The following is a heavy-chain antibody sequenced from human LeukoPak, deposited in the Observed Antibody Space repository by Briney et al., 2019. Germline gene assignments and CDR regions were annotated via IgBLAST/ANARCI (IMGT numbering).Heavy chain of an antibody. V-gene: IGHV3-21*01. D-gene: IGHD6-19*01. J-gene: IGHJ4*02. CDR3: ARTKVAVARSLDY. Sequence: GGSLRLSCAASGFTFNSYRMNWVRQAPGKGLEWVSSISSSSSYIYYADSVKGRFTISRDNAKNSLYLQMNSLRAEDTAVYYCARTKVAVARSLDYWGQGTLVTVSS. CDR2: ISSSSSYI. CDR1: GFTFNSYR.